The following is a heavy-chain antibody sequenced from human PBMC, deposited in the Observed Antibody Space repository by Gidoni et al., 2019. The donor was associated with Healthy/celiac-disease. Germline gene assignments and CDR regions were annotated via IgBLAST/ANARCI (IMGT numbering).Heavy chain of an antibody. CDR2: IYSGGST. CDR3: AREPDYGDSYYYGMDV. Sequence: EVQLVESGGGLVQPGGSLRLSCASSGFTVRSNYMSWVRQAPGKGLEWVSVIYSGGSTYYADSVKGRFTISRDNSKNTLYLQMNSLRAEDTAVYYCAREPDYGDSYYYGMDVWGQGTTVTVSS. J-gene: IGHJ6*02. D-gene: IGHD4-17*01. V-gene: IGHV3-66*01. CDR1: GFTVRSNY.